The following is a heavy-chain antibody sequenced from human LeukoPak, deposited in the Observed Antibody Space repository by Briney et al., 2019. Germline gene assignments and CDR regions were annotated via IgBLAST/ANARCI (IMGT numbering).Heavy chain of an antibody. J-gene: IGHJ4*02. V-gene: IGHV4-59*12. Sequence: PSETLSLTCTVSGGSISSYYWSWIRQPPGKGLEWIGYIYYSGSTNYNPSLKSRVTISVDTSKNQFSLKLSSVTAADTAVYYCARDLVVGLPSDYWDQGTLVTVSS. CDR3: ARDLVVGLPSDY. D-gene: IGHD3-22*01. CDR2: IYYSGST. CDR1: GGSISSYY.